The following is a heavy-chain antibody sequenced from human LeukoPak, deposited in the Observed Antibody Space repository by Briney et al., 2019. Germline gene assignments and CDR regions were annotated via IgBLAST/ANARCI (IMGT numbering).Heavy chain of an antibody. CDR1: RYTFTGYY. CDR2: INPNSGGT. Sequence: GASVKVSCKASRYTFTGYYMHWVRQAPGQGLEWMGWINPNSGGTNYAQKFQGRVTMTRDTSISTAYMELSRLRSDDTAVYYCARGYSGSYLNWFDPWGQGTLVTVSS. J-gene: IGHJ5*02. V-gene: IGHV1-2*02. D-gene: IGHD1-26*01. CDR3: ARGYSGSYLNWFDP.